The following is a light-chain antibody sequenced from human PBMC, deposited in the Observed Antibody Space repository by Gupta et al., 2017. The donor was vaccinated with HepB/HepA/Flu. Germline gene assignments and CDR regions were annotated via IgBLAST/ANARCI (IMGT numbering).Light chain of an antibody. Sequence: QSVLTQPPSASGNPGQRVIISCSGSRSNIGSNTVNWYQPLPEPSPNLLIYSNNQRPSVVPDRFSGSKSGTSASLAISGLQAEDEADYYCAVWDDSRNGVIFGGGTKLTVL. CDR1: RSNIGSNT. CDR2: SNN. CDR3: AVWDDSRNGVI. J-gene: IGLJ2*01. V-gene: IGLV1-44*01.